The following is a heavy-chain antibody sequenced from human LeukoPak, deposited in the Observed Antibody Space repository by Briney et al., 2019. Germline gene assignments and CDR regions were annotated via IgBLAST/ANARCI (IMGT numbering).Heavy chain of an antibody. J-gene: IGHJ6*02. V-gene: IGHV3-64*04. CDR3: ARSPGYSYGYDYYYGMDV. D-gene: IGHD5-18*01. Sequence: GGSLRLSCSASGFTFSSYAMRWVRQAPGKGLEYISGISSDGDSTYFTDSVKGRFTISRDNSKNTLYLQMNSLRAEDTAVYYCARSPGYSYGYDYYYGMDVWGQGTTVTVSS. CDR2: ISSDGDST. CDR1: GFTFSSYA.